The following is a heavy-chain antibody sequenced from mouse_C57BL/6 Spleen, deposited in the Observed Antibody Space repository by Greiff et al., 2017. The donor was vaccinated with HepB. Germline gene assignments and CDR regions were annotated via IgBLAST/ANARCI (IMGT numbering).Heavy chain of an antibody. CDR1: GFTFSDYY. CDR3: ARQEVYYGNWYFDV. CDR2: ISNGGGST. J-gene: IGHJ1*03. D-gene: IGHD2-1*01. V-gene: IGHV5-12*01. Sequence: DVMLVESGGGLVQPGGSLKLSCAASGFTFSDYYMYWVRQTPEKRLEWVAYISNGGGSTYYPDTVKGRFTISRDNAKNTLYLQMSRLKSEDTAMYYCARQEVYYGNWYFDVWGTGTTVTVSS.